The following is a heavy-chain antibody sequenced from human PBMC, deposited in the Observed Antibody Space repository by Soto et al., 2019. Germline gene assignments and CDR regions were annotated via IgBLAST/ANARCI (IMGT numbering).Heavy chain of an antibody. J-gene: IGHJ4*02. D-gene: IGHD3-10*01. V-gene: IGHV1-69*04. Sequence: QVQLVQSGAEVKRPGSSVKVSCKASGDTFSFYSINWVRQAPGLGLEWMGRVNPILSMSNYAQRFQGRVTMTPDKSTSPAYMELSGLRSEDTAMYYCASSYGSGYRAFDYWGQGALVTVSS. CDR3: ASSYGSGYRAFDY. CDR2: VNPILSMS. CDR1: GDTFSFYS.